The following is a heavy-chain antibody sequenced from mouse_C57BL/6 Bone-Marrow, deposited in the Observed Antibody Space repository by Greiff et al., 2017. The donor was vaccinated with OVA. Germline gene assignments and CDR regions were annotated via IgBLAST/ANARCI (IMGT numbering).Heavy chain of an antibody. CDR3: ARQRWLPYAMDY. D-gene: IGHD2-3*01. J-gene: IGHJ4*01. CDR1: GYTFTSYW. V-gene: IGHV1-64*01. CDR2: IHPNSGST. Sequence: QVQLQQPGAELVKPGASVKLSCKASGYTFTSYWMHWVKQRPGQGLEWIGMIHPNSGSTNYNEKFKSKATLTVDKSSSTAYMQLSSLTSEYSAVYYCARQRWLPYAMDYWGQGTSVTVSS.